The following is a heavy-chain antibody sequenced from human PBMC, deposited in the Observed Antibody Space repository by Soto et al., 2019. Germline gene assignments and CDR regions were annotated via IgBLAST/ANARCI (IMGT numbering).Heavy chain of an antibody. J-gene: IGHJ4*02. CDR2: IDWDDDK. CDR3: ARMNSGYDHFDY. V-gene: IGHV2-70*01. Sequence: SGPTLVNPTQTLTLTCTFSGFSLSTSGMCVSWIRQPPGKALEWLALIDWDDDKYYSTSLKTRLTISEDTSKNQVVLTMTNMDPVDTATYYCARMNSGYDHFDYWGQGTLVTVSS. CDR1: GFSLSTSGMC. D-gene: IGHD5-12*01.